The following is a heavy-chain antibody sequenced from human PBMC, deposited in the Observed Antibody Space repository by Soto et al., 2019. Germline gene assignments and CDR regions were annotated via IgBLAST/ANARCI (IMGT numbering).Heavy chain of an antibody. CDR3: ARIYWLRDSSGYHHPFDY. V-gene: IGHV4-30-4*02. J-gene: IGHJ4*02. Sequence: PLDTLSFTCTVSNGCMDSRDHSWSWIRQSPERGLEWIGHFYHSGSTYYNPSLRSRASISNDLSKNQFFLELSSVTGADTDVYFCARIYWLRDSSGYHHPFDYWGLGTLVTVSS. CDR1: NGCMDSRDHS. CDR2: FYHSGST. D-gene: IGHD3-22*01.